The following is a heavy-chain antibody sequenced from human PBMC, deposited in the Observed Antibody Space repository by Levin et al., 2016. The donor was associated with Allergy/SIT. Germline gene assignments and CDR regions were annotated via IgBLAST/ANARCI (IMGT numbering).Heavy chain of an antibody. J-gene: IGHJ3*02. Sequence: WIRQPPGKGLEWVSAISGSGGSTYYADSVKGRFTISRDNSKNTLYLQMNSLRAEDTAVYYCAKVLVWYYGSGSYDAFDIWGQGTMVTVSS. D-gene: IGHD3-10*01. CDR3: AKVLVWYYGSGSYDAFDI. CDR2: ISGSGGST. V-gene: IGHV3-23*01.